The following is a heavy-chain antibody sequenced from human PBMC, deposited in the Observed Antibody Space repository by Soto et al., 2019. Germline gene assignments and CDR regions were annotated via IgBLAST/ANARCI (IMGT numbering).Heavy chain of an antibody. J-gene: IGHJ6*02. Sequence: QVQLVQSGAEVKKPGSSVKVSCKASGGTFSSYTISWVRQAPGQGLEWMGRIIPILGIANYAQKFQGRVTITADKSTSXAXXELSSLRSEDTAVYYCARSLDGGGSTKYYYYGMDVWGQGTTVTVSS. CDR2: IIPILGIA. CDR3: ARSLDGGGSTKYYYYGMDV. D-gene: IGHD2-15*01. CDR1: GGTFSSYT. V-gene: IGHV1-69*02.